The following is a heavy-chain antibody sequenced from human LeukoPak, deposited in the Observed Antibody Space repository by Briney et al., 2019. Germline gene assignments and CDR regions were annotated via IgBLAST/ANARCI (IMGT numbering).Heavy chain of an antibody. J-gene: IGHJ4*02. D-gene: IGHD3-22*01. CDR1: GGTFSSYA. CDR2: IIPIFGTA. CDR3: ATCPSTEDYYDSSGYNY. Sequence: ASVKVSCKASGGTFSSYAISWVRQAPGQGLEWMGGIIPIFGTANYAQKFQGRVTITTDESTSTAYMELSSLRSEDTAVYYCATCPSTEDYYDSSGYNYWGQGTLVSVSP. V-gene: IGHV1-69*05.